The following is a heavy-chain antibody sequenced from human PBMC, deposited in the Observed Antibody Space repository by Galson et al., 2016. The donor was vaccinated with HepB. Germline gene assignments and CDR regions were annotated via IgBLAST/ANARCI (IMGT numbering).Heavy chain of an antibody. V-gene: IGHV1-18*01. J-gene: IGHJ4*02. CDR3: ARVRRSGGSFFDY. Sequence: SVKGSCKASGCTFTSYGISWVRQAPGQGLEWMGWINGYNGYTNYAQKLQGRITMTTDTSTTTAYMELRSLRSDDTAVYYCARVRRSGGSFFDYWGQGTLVTVSS. D-gene: IGHD2-15*01. CDR2: INGYNGYT. CDR1: GCTFTSYG.